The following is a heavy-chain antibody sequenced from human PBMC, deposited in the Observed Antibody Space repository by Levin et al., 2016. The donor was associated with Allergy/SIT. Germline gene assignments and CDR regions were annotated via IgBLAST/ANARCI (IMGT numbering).Heavy chain of an antibody. Sequence: GESLKISCAASGFTFRSYGMHWVRQAPGKGLEWVAVIWYDGTTKYYADSVKGRFAISRDNSKNTMFLQMDSLRAEDTALYYCARVFPNSGNWYYFDYWGQGTQVTVSS. CDR3: ARVFPNSGNWYYFDY. D-gene: IGHD1-1*01. CDR2: IWYDGTTK. V-gene: IGHV3-33*01. J-gene: IGHJ4*02. CDR1: GFTFRSYG.